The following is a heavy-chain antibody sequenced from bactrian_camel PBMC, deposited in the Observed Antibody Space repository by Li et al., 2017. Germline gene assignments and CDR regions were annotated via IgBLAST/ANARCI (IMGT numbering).Heavy chain of an antibody. J-gene: IGHJ4*01. Sequence: LVESGGGLVQPGGSLRLSCVASGFTFSSYWLHWFRQAPGKGLEWVSSVYTDGSNTYYADSVKGRFTISRDNAKNTVYLQMNSLKPEDTAVYYCTADRYDPYILGLGWGRGTQVTVS. CDR1: GFTFSSYW. CDR2: VYTDGSNT. D-gene: IGHD3*01. CDR3: TADRYDPYILGLG. V-gene: IGHV3S6*01.